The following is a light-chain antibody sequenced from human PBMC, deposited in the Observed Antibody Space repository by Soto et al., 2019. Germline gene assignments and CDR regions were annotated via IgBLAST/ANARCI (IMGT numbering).Light chain of an antibody. CDR2: GAS. CDR1: QSVNST. V-gene: IGKV3-15*01. CDR3: QHYNNWPRT. J-gene: IGKJ1*01. Sequence: EIVMTQSPATLSVSPGERATVSCRASQSVNSTLAWYQQKPGQAPRLLIYGASTRATGIPARFSGSRSGTGFTLTISSLQSEDFADYYCQHYNNWPRTFGQGTKVEI.